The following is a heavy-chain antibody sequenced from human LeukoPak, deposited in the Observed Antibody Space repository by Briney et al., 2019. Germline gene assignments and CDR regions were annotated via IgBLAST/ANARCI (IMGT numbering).Heavy chain of an antibody. J-gene: IGHJ4*02. CDR2: INHSGST. Sequence: SETLSLTCAVYGGSFSGYYWSWIRQPPGKGLEWIGEINHSGSTNYNPSLKSQVTISVDTSKNQFSLKLSSVTAADTAVYYCAVNWGHFDYWGQGTLVTVSS. CDR3: AVNWGHFDY. D-gene: IGHD7-27*01. CDR1: GGSFSGYY. V-gene: IGHV4-34*01.